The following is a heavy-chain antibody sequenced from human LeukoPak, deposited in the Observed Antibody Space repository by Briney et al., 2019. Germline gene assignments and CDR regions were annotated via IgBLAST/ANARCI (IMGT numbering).Heavy chain of an antibody. CDR3: AKGNTMIDY. D-gene: IGHD3-22*01. CDR1: AFIFSGHW. Sequence: PGGSLRLSCEGSAFIFSGHWMNWVRQTPGKGLEWVSAISGSGGSTYYADSVKGRFTISRDDSKNTLYLQMNSLRAEDTAVYYCAKGNTMIDYWGQGTLVTVSS. CDR2: ISGSGGST. V-gene: IGHV3-23*01. J-gene: IGHJ4*02.